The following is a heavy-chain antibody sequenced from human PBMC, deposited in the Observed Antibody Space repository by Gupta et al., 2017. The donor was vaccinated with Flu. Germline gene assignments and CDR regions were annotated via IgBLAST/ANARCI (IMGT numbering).Heavy chain of an antibody. CDR2: INRDGSVI. V-gene: IGHV3-7*01. CDR3: ARDVGSGDYDS. Sequence: EVQLVESGGGLVQPGGSLRLSCGASGFTLSDYWMSGVRQAPGKGPELVANINRDGSVINYMDLVRGRFTISRDNAKNAVYFQMNSLRVDDTAVYYCARDVGSGDYDSWGQGTLVTVSS. D-gene: IGHD4-17*01. J-gene: IGHJ5*01. CDR1: GFTLSDYW.